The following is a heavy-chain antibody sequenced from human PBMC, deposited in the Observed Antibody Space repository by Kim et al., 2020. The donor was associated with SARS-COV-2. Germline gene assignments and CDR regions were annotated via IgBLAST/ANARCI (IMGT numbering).Heavy chain of an antibody. V-gene: IGHV3-30*18. CDR1: GFTFSSYG. J-gene: IGHJ4*02. CDR3: AKDRGYYDSRNYFDY. Sequence: GGSLRLSCAASGFTFSSYGMHWVRQAPGKGLEWVAVISYDGSNKYYADSVKGRFTISRDNSKNTLYLQMNSLRAEDTAVYYCAKDRGYYDSRNYFDYWGQGTLVTVSS. CDR2: ISYDGSNK. D-gene: IGHD3-22*01.